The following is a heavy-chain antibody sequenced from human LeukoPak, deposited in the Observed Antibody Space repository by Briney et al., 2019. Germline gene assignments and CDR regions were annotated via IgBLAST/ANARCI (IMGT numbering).Heavy chain of an antibody. CDR3: ARDLTYYYDSSGYYWDAFDI. D-gene: IGHD3-22*01. V-gene: IGHV1-69*01. CDR1: GGTFSSYA. J-gene: IGHJ3*02. Sequence: SVKVSCKASGGTFSSYAISWVRQAPGQGLEWMGGIIPIFGTANYAQKFQGRVTITADESTSTAYMELSSLRSEDTAVHYCARDLTYYYDSSGYYWDAFDIWGQGTMVTVSS. CDR2: IIPIFGTA.